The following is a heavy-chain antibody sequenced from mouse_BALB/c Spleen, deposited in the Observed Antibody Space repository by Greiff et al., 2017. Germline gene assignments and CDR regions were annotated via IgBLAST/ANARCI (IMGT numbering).Heavy chain of an antibody. CDR3: SYDGPWFAY. Sequence: EVKLMESGAELVRSGASVKLSCTASGFNIKDYYMHWVKQRPEQGLEWIGWIDPENGDTEYAPKFQGKATMTADTSSNTAYLQLSSLTSEDTAVYYCSYDGPWFAYWGQGTLVTVSA. V-gene: IGHV14-4*02. J-gene: IGHJ3*01. CDR1: GFNIKDYY. CDR2: IDPENGDT. D-gene: IGHD1-2*01.